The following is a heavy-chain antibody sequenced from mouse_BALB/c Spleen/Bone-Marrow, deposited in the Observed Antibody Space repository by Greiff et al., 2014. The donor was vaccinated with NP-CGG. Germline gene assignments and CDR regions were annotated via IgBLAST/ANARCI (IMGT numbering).Heavy chain of an antibody. CDR3: ARDPIYYDYDWYFDV. Sequence: QVQLQQPGPGLVAPSQSLSITCTVSGFSLTSYGVHWVRQPPGKGLEWLGVIWAGGSTNYNSARMSRLSISKDNSKSQVFLKMNSLQTDDTAMYYCARDPIYYDYDWYFDVWGAGTTVTVSS. V-gene: IGHV2-9*02. CDR1: GFSLTSYG. D-gene: IGHD2-4*01. CDR2: IWAGGST. J-gene: IGHJ1*01.